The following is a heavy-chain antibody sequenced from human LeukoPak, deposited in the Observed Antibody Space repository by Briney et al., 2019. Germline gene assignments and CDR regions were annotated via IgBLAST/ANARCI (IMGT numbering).Heavy chain of an antibody. J-gene: IGHJ3*02. D-gene: IGHD1-1*01. CDR3: AREGPTGPTDAFDI. CDR2: IIPIFGTA. Sequence: ASVKVSCKASGGTFSSYAISWVRQAPGQGLEWMGGIIPIFGTANYAQKFQGRVTITADESTSTAYMELSSLRSEDTAAYYCAREGPTGPTDAFDIWGQGTMVTVSS. CDR1: GGTFSSYA. V-gene: IGHV1-69*13.